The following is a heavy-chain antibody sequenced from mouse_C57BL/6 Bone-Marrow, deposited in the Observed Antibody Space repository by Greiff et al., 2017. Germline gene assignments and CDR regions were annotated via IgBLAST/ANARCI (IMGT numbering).Heavy chain of an antibody. Sequence: VQLQQSGAELVKPGASVKISCKASGYAFSSYWMNWVKQRPGKGLEWIGQIYPGDGDTNYNGKFKGKATLTADNSSSTAYMQLSSLTSEDSAVYFGAHSARGVAAWDVDVWGTGTTVTVSS. J-gene: IGHJ1*03. CDR2: IYPGDGDT. D-gene: IGHD1-3*01. V-gene: IGHV1-80*01. CDR1: GYAFSSYW. CDR3: AHSARGVAAWDVDV.